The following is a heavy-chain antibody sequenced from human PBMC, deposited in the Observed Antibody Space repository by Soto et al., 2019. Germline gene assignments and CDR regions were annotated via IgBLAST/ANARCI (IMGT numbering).Heavy chain of an antibody. J-gene: IGHJ5*02. CDR3: ARDQGQQISWFDP. Sequence: SRTLSLTCAISGDRVSSNSAAWNWIRQSPSRGLEWLGRTYYRSKWYNDYAVSMKSRITINPDTAKNQFSLQLNSVTPEDTAMYYCARDQGQQISWFDPWGQGTLVTVSS. CDR1: GDRVSSNSAA. D-gene: IGHD6-13*01. V-gene: IGHV6-1*01. CDR2: TYYRSKWYN.